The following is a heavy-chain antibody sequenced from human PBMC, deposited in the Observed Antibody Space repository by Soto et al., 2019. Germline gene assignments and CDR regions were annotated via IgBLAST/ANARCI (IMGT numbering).Heavy chain of an antibody. CDR2: IKQDGSEK. V-gene: IGHV3-7*03. J-gene: IGHJ3*02. CDR3: ARDRLEFDWGSDAFDI. D-gene: IGHD3-9*01. Sequence: GESLKISCAASGFTFSSYWMSWVRQAPGKGLEWVANIKQDGSEKYYVDSVKGRFTISRDNAKNSLYLQMNSLRAEDTAVYYCARDRLEFDWGSDAFDIWGQGTMVTVSS. CDR1: GFTFSSYW.